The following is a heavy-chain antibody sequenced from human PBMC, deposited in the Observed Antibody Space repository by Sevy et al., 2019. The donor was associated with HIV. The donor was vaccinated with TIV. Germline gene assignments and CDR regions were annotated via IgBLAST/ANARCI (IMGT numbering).Heavy chain of an antibody. D-gene: IGHD3-22*01. CDR3: ARGYYDSSGSLAWFDP. J-gene: IGHJ5*02. V-gene: IGHV1-2*02. CDR1: GYTFTGNY. Sequence: ASVKVSCKASGYTFTGNYLHWVRQAPGQGLEWMGWINPENGGTYSAQNFQDRVTMTRDTSISTAYMELTSLKSDDTAVYYCARGYYDSSGSLAWFDPWGQGALVTVSS. CDR2: INPENGGT.